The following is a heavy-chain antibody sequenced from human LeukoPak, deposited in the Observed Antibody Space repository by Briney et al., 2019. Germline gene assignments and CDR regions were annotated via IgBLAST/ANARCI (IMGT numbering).Heavy chain of an antibody. D-gene: IGHD4-17*01. V-gene: IGHV4-34*01. CDR2: INHSGST. CDR1: GGSFSGYY. J-gene: IGHJ1*01. CDR3: ARASPSHYGKAYFQH. Sequence: SETLSLTCAVYGGSFSGYYWSWIRQPPGKGLEWIGEINHSGSTNYNPPLKSRVTISVDTSKNQFSLKLSSVTAADTAVYYCARASPSHYGKAYFQHWGQGTLVTVSS.